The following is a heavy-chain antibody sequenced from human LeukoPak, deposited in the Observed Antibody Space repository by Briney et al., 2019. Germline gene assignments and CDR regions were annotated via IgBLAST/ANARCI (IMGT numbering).Heavy chain of an antibody. CDR3: ARDAATVTREYTFDI. D-gene: IGHD4-17*01. CDR1: GGSISGSSYY. V-gene: IGHV4-39*02. J-gene: IGHJ3*02. Sequence: SETLSLTCTVSGGSISGSSYYWGWIRQPPGKGLEWIGSIYYSGSTCYNPSLKSRVTISVDTSKNQFSLKLNSVTAADTAMYFCARDAATVTREYTFDIWGQGTMVSVSS. CDR2: IYYSGST.